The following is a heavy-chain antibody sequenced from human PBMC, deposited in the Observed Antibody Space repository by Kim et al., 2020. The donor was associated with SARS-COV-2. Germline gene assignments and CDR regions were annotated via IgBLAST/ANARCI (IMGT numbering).Heavy chain of an antibody. CDR2: IFWDDDK. V-gene: IGHV2-5*02. Sequence: SGPTLVNPTQTLTLTCTFSGFSLSTTGVGVGWIRQPPGKALEWLALIFWDDDKLYSSFLWNRLTITKDTSRNQVVLTMTNMDPVDTGTYYCAHLVGLDPFDIWGLGTVVTVSS. J-gene: IGHJ3*02. D-gene: IGHD4-17*01. CDR3: AHLVGLDPFDI. CDR1: GFSLSTTGVG.